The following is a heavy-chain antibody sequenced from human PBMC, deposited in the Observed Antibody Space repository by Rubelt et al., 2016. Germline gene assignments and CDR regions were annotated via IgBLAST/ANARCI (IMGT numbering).Heavy chain of an antibody. V-gene: IGHV4-38-2*02. CDR3: ARVSVVVSPQYYFDY. D-gene: IGHD2-15*01. Sequence: QVQLQESGPGLVKPSETLSLICSVSGFSITSGYYWAWIRQSPGKGLEWIGSMFHSGTTYYNPSLKSRVTISEDTSKSHLSLKLSSVTAADTAVYYCARVSVVVSPQYYFDYWGQGTLVTVSS. CDR1: GFSITSGYY. J-gene: IGHJ4*02. CDR2: MFHSGTT.